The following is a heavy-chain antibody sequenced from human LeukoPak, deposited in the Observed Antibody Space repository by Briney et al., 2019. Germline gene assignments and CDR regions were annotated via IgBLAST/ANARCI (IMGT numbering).Heavy chain of an antibody. V-gene: IGHV3-30-3*01. Sequence: PGGSLRLSCAASGFTFSSYAMHWVRQAPGKGLEWVAVISYDGSNKYYADSVKGRFTISRDNSKNTLYLQMNSLRAEDTAVYYCARDSGGAVAGTKTTYYYYGMDVWGQGTTVTVSS. CDR3: ARDSGGAVAGTKTTYYYYGMDV. CDR1: GFTFSSYA. D-gene: IGHD6-19*01. CDR2: ISYDGSNK. J-gene: IGHJ6*02.